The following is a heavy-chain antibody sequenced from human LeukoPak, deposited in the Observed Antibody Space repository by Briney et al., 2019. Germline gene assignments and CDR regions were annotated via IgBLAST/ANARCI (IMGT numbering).Heavy chain of an antibody. CDR3: AHIMTTVTDLVGEDAFDI. V-gene: IGHV4-4*02. CDR1: GGSISSSNW. CDR2: IYHSGST. Sequence: PSETLSLTCAVSGGSISSSNWWSWVRQPPGKGLEWIGEIYHSGSTNYNPSLKSRVTISVDKSKNQFSLKLSSVTAADTAVYYCAHIMTTVTDLVGEDAFDIWGQGTMVTVSS. J-gene: IGHJ3*02. D-gene: IGHD4-17*01.